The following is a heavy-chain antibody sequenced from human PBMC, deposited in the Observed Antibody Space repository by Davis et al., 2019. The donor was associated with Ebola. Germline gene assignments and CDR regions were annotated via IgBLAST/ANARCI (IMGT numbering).Heavy chain of an antibody. D-gene: IGHD3-9*01. CDR3: AYLSAYYYYGMDV. Sequence: SETLSLTCTVSGGSISSSSYYWGWIRQPPGKGLEWIGSIYYSGSTYYNPSLKSRVTISVDTSKNQFSLKLSSVTAADTAVYYCAYLSAYYYYGMDVWGKGTTVTVSS. CDR1: GGSISSSSYY. J-gene: IGHJ6*04. CDR2: IYYSGST. V-gene: IGHV4-39*07.